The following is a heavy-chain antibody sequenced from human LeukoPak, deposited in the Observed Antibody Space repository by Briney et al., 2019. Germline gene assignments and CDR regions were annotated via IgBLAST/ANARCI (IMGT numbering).Heavy chain of an antibody. V-gene: IGHV3-74*03. J-gene: IGHJ4*02. Sequence: GGSLRLSCEVSGFIFSTYWMIWVRQAPGKGLEWVSRITSDGSGTTYADSVRGRFTVSRDNSRNTLSLQMNSLRDEDMALYYCGRDQDGPGATIDFWGQGTLVTVSS. CDR1: GFIFSTYW. CDR2: ITSDGSGT. CDR3: GRDQDGPGATIDF. D-gene: IGHD1-26*01.